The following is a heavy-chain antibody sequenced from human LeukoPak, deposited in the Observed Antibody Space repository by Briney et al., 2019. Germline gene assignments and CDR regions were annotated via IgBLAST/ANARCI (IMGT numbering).Heavy chain of an antibody. D-gene: IGHD1-26*01. CDR2: ISSSGSTI. Sequence: QPGGSLRLSCVASGFTFSAYGMQWVRQAPGKGLEWVSYISSSGSTIYYADSVKGRFTISRDNAKNSLYLQMNSLRAEDTAVYYCASLGSLVGATNLLFDYWGQGTLVTVSS. CDR3: ASLGSLVGATNLLFDY. V-gene: IGHV3-48*04. CDR1: GFTFSAYG. J-gene: IGHJ4*02.